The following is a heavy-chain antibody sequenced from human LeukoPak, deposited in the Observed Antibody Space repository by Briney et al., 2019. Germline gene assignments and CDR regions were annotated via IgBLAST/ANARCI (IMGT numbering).Heavy chain of an antibody. CDR1: GFAFSTYA. CDR3: AKDRYSSGWYMDS. J-gene: IGHJ4*02. CDR2: ISGYDGRT. Sequence: GGSLRLSCAASGFAFSTYAMTWVRQAPGKGLEWVSGISGYDGRTYYADSVKGRFTISRDNSENTLYLQMNSLRAEDTAVYYCAKDRYSSGWYMDSWGQGTLVTVSS. D-gene: IGHD6-19*01. V-gene: IGHV3-23*01.